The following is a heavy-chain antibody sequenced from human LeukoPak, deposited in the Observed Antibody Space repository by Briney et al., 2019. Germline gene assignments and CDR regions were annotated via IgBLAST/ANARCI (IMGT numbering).Heavy chain of an antibody. J-gene: IGHJ6*03. CDR1: GGSISSYY. CDR2: IYYSGST. V-gene: IGHV4-59*01. CDR3: ASYYYYMDV. Sequence: SETLSLTCTVSGGSISSYYWSWIRQPPGKGLEWIGYIYYSGSTNYNPSLQSRVTISVDTSKDQFSLKLSSVTAADTAVYYCASYYYYMDVWGKGTTVTVSS.